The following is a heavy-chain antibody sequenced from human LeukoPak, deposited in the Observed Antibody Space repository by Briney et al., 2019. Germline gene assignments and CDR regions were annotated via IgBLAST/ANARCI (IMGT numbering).Heavy chain of an antibody. Sequence: GGSLRLSCAASGFTFSSFGIHWVRQAPGKGLEWVAFIRYDGSNKNYADSVKGRFTISRDNSKNTLYLQMNSLRGEDTAVYYCARGFGEPAALTDYWGQGTLVTVSS. CDR2: IRYDGSNK. CDR1: GFTFSSFG. J-gene: IGHJ4*02. V-gene: IGHV3-30*02. CDR3: ARGFGEPAALTDY. D-gene: IGHD2-2*01.